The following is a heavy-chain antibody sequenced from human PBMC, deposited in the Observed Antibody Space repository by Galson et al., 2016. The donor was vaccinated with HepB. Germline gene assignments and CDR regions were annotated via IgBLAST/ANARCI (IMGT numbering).Heavy chain of an antibody. CDR3: AKSGGANTNYLGPYYFDD. V-gene: IGHV3-9*01. CDR2: ISWNRGDI. J-gene: IGHJ4*02. CDR1: GFTFDDHA. Sequence: SLRLSCAASGFTFDDHAMHWVRQAPGRGLEWVSGISWNRGDIGYADSVKGRFTISRDNPQNSVHLQMNSLRPEDTAFYYCAKSGGANTNYLGPYYFDDWGQGTLVTVSS. D-gene: IGHD3-16*01.